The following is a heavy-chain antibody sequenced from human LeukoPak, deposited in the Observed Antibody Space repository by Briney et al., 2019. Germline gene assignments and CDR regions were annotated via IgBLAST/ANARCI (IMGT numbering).Heavy chain of an antibody. V-gene: IGHV3-21*01. CDR1: GFTFSSYS. J-gene: IGHJ4*01. D-gene: IGHD3-22*01. CDR3: ARGPSDSSGYYYADPFDY. CDR2: ISSSSSYI. Sequence: GGSLRLSCAASGFTFSSYSMNWVRQAPGKGLEWVSSISSSSSYIYYADSVKGRFTISRDNAKNSLYLQMNSLRAEDTAVYYCARGPSDSSGYYYADPFDYXXXXTLXTVSS.